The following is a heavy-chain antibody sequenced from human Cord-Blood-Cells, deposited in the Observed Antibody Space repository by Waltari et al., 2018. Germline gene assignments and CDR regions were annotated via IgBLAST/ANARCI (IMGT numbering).Heavy chain of an antibody. CDR1: GGTFSSYA. CDR3: ARGSIAVAGTWAFDI. V-gene: IGHV1-69*06. CDR2: FGTA. D-gene: IGHD6-19*01. J-gene: IGHJ3*02. Sequence: QVQLVQAGAEVTKPGSSVKVSCKASGGTFSSYAIFGTANYAQKFQGRVTITADKSTSTAYMELSSLRSEDTAVYYCARGSIAVAGTWAFDIWGQGTMVTVSS.